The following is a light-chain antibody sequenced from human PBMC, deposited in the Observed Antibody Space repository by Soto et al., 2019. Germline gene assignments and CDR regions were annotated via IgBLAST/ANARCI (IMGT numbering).Light chain of an antibody. V-gene: IGLV2-14*03. CDR2: EVS. Sequence: QSVLTQPASVSWSPGQSIAISCTGTSSDVGAYDFVSWYQQHPDKAPKLLIYEVSNRPSGVSDRFSGSKSVNTATLTISGLQAEDEADYYCSSHTTSNTRVFGTGTKATVL. CDR3: SSHTTSNTRV. CDR1: SSDVGAYDF. J-gene: IGLJ1*01.